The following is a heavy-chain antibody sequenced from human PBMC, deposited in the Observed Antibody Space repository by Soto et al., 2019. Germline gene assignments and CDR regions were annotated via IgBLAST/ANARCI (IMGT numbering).Heavy chain of an antibody. CDR1: GFTFSSYG. Sequence: GGSLRLSCAASGFTFSSYGMHWVRQAPGKGLEWVAVIWYDGSNKYYADSVKGRFTISRDNSKNTLYLQMNSLRAEDTAVYYWARPHAVYGMDVWGQGTTVTVSS. D-gene: IGHD4-4*01. J-gene: IGHJ6*02. V-gene: IGHV3-33*01. CDR3: ARPHAVYGMDV. CDR2: IWYDGSNK.